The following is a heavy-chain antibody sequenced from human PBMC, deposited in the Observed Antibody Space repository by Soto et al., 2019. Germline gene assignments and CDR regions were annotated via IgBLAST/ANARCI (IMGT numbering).Heavy chain of an antibody. CDR1: GGSISGYY. CDR2: IYYSGTT. CDR3: ARQAYTSVAIAADY. Sequence: PSETLSLTCIVAGGSISGYYWSRIRQPPLKGLEWIGNIYYSGTTNYNPSLKSRVTISLDTSKNQFSLKLNSVTASDTAVYYCARQAYTSVAIAADYWGQGTLVTVSS. J-gene: IGHJ4*02. V-gene: IGHV4-59*08. D-gene: IGHD5-12*01.